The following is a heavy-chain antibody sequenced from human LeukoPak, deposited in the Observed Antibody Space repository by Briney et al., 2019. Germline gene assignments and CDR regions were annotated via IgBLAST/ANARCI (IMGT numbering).Heavy chain of an antibody. CDR2: IYYSGST. Sequence: SETLSLTCTVSGGSISGDYWSWIRQPPGKVLECIGYIYYSGSTNYNPSLKSRVTISVDTSKNQFSLKLSSVTAADTAVYYCARAYSSSWYFNWFDPWGQGTLVTVSS. J-gene: IGHJ5*02. CDR3: ARAYSSSWYFNWFDP. V-gene: IGHV4-59*08. CDR1: GGSISGDY. D-gene: IGHD6-13*01.